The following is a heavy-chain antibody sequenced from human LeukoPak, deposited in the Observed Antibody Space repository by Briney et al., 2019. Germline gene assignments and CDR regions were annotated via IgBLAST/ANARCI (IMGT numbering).Heavy chain of an antibody. D-gene: IGHD6-6*01. CDR2: INHSGST. CDR3: ARGKARVGY. V-gene: IGHV4-34*01. J-gene: IGHJ4*02. CDR1: GGSFSGYY. Sequence: PSETLSLTCAVYGGSFSGYYWSWIRQPPGKGLEWIGEINHSGSTNYNPSLKSRVTISVDTSKNQFSLKLSSVTAADTAVYYCARGKARVGYWGQGTLVTVSS.